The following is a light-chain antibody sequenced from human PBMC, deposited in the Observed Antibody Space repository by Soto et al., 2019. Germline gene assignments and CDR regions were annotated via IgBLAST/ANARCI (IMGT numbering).Light chain of an antibody. CDR1: QSISRSY. CDR3: HQYNYWPT. J-gene: IGKJ1*01. Sequence: EIVLTQSPAILSVSPGERATLSCRASQSISRSYLAWYQQKPGQAPRLLIYGASSRATGIPDRFSGSGSGTEFTLTISSLQSEDFAVYYCHQYNYWPTFGQGTKVDIK. CDR2: GAS. V-gene: IGKV3D-15*01.